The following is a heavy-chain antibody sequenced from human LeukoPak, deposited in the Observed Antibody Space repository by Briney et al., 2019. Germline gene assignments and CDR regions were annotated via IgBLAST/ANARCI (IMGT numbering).Heavy chain of an antibody. CDR3: ARVGLAAAGIGPYDY. J-gene: IGHJ4*02. CDR2: IYYSGST. D-gene: IGHD6-13*01. V-gene: IGHV4-59*01. Sequence: PSETLSLTCTVSGGSISSYYWSWIRQPPGKGLEWVGYIYYSGSTNYNPSLKSRVTISVDTSKNQFSLKLSSVTAADTAVYYCARVGLAAAGIGPYDYWGQGTLVTVSS. CDR1: GGSISSYY.